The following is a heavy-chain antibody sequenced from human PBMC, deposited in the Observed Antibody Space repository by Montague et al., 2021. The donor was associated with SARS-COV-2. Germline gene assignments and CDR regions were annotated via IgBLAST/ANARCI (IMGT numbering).Heavy chain of an antibody. CDR3: ASGGVTYYYDTSGYVNAFDT. CDR1: GDSISTYY. D-gene: IGHD3-22*01. V-gene: IGHV4-59*01. CDR2: IYYNGYT. J-gene: IGHJ3*02. Sequence: SETLSLTCTVSGDSISTYYWSWIRQPPGKGLEWMGFIYYNGYTNYNPSLKSRVTISVDTSTNQFSLRLSSVTAADTAVYFCASGGVTYYYDTSGYVNAFDTWGQGTMVTVSS.